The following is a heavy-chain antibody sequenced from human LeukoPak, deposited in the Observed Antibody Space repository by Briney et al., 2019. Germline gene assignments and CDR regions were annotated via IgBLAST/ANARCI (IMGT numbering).Heavy chain of an antibody. J-gene: IGHJ3*02. D-gene: IGHD3-10*01. Sequence: GGSLRLSCAASGFTFSSYGMHWVRQAPGKGLERVAFIRYDGSNKYYADSVKGRFTISRDNSKNTLYLQMNSLRAEDTAVYYCAKDLYYYGSGSYYSLDAFGIWGQGTMVTVSS. CDR2: IRYDGSNK. CDR3: AKDLYYYGSGSYYSLDAFGI. CDR1: GFTFSSYG. V-gene: IGHV3-30*02.